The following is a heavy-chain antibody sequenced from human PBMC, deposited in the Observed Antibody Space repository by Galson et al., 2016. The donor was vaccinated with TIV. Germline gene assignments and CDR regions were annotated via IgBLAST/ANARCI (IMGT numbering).Heavy chain of an antibody. V-gene: IGHV3-30*18. D-gene: IGHD5-18*01. CDR2: ISYDGTKT. J-gene: IGHJ3*01. CDR1: GFSFSTYG. CDR3: AKDRTKNYYPPAMGLLDV. Sequence: SLRLSCAASGFSFSTYGIHWARQAPGKGLDWVAVISYDGTKTYYADSVKGRFSLSRDNSKNTVYLHMSSLRAEDTAIYYCAKDRTKNYYPPAMGLLDVWGRGTIVTVSS.